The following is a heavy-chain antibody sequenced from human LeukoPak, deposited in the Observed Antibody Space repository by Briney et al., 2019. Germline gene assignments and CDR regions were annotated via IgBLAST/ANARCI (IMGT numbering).Heavy chain of an antibody. J-gene: IGHJ4*02. D-gene: IGHD5-12*01. Sequence: SGTLSLTCAVSGGSISSSNWWSWVRQPPGKGLEWIGEIYHSGSTNYNPSLKSRVTISVDKSKNQFSLKLSSVTAADTAVYYCARRGFRWLRYTGFDYWGQGTLVTVSS. CDR3: ARRGFRWLRYTGFDY. CDR1: GGSISSSNW. V-gene: IGHV4-4*02. CDR2: IYHSGST.